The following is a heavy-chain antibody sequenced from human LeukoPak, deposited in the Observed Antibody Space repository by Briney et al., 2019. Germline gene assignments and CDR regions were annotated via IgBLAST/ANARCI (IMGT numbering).Heavy chain of an antibody. CDR2: IYTSGST. Sequence: TLSLTCTVSGGSISSSSYYWSWIRQPAGKGLEWIGRIYTSGSTNYNPSLKSRVTISVDTSKNQFSLKLSSVTAADTAVYYCARYNPYYDFWSGLYYYYMDVWAKGPRSPSP. CDR1: GGSISSSSYY. D-gene: IGHD3-3*01. CDR3: ARYNPYYDFWSGLYYYYMDV. V-gene: IGHV4-61*02. J-gene: IGHJ6*03.